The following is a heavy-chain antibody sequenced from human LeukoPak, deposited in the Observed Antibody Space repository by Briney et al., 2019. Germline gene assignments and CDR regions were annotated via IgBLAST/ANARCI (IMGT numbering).Heavy chain of an antibody. J-gene: IGHJ6*03. V-gene: IGHV3-11*01. Sequence: GGSVRLSCPASGFTFSDYYMSWIRQAPGKGLEWVSYISSSGSTIYYAAYVKGRLSISRDNANNSLYLQMMSLRAEDTAVNYCASARGDSYCMDVWGKGTTVTVSS. CDR1: GFTFSDYY. CDR3: ASARGDSYCMDV. CDR2: ISSSGSTI.